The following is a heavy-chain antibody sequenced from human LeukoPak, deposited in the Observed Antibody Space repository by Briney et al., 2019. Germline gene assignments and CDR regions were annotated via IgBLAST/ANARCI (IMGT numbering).Heavy chain of an antibody. D-gene: IGHD2-8*02. CDR1: GGSLSRYY. CDR2: INTGGST. CDR3: ARDDLVSTSTGGFDV. V-gene: IGHV4-34*01. Sequence: SETLSLTCGVSGGSLSRYYWSWLRQPPGRGLEWIGEINTGGSTNYNPSLKSRVTISVDTSKNQFSLNLDSVTAADTAVYYCARDDLVSTSTGGFDVWGQGILVTVSS. J-gene: IGHJ4*02.